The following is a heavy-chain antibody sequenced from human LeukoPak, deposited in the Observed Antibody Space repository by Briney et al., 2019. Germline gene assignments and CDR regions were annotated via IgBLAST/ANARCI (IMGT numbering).Heavy chain of an antibody. CDR2: IYYSGST. Sequence: SETLSLTCTVSGGSVSSSSYYWGWIRQPPGKGLEWIGSIYYSGSTYYNPSLKSRVTISVDTSKNQFSLKLSSVTAADTAVYYCARTYYYDSSGYYYAEYYFDYWGQGTLVTVSS. D-gene: IGHD3-22*01. J-gene: IGHJ4*02. CDR1: GGSVSSSSYY. V-gene: IGHV4-39*01. CDR3: ARTYYYDSSGYYYAEYYFDY.